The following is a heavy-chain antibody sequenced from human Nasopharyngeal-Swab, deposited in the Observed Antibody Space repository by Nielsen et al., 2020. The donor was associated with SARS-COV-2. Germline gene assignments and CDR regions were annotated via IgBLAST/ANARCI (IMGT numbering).Heavy chain of an antibody. Sequence: SETLSLTCTVSGGSISSYYWTWIRQPAGKGLEWIGRIYTSGSTNYNPSLKSRVSMSVDTFKNQFSLKLSSVTAADMAVYYCARGSLAAIPRSSWYFDYWGQGTLVTVSS. CDR1: GGSISSYY. J-gene: IGHJ4*02. CDR2: IYTSGST. V-gene: IGHV4-4*07. D-gene: IGHD6-13*01. CDR3: ARGSLAAIPRSSWYFDY.